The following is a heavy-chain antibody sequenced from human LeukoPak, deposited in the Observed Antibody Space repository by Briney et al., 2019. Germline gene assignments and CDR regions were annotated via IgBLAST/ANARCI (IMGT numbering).Heavy chain of an antibody. CDR2: IYSGGST. CDR1: GFTVSSNY. CDR3: ARDIGIAAAGTFDY. J-gene: IGHJ4*02. V-gene: IGHV3-53*01. D-gene: IGHD6-13*01. Sequence: GGSLRLSCAASGFTVSSNYMSWVRQAPGKGLEWVSVIYSGGSTYYADSVKGRFTISRDNSKNTLYLQMNSLRAEDTAVYYCARDIGIAAAGTFDYWGQGTLVTVSS.